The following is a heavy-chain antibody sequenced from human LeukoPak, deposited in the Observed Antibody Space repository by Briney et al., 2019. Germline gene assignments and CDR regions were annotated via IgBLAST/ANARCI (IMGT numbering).Heavy chain of an antibody. J-gene: IGHJ4*02. CDR3: ARRYSNYFFDY. V-gene: IGHV4-38-2*01. CDR2: IYHSVST. Sequence: SETLSLTCAVSGYSITSGYYWAWIRQPPGKGLEWIGNIYHSVSTHYNASLKSRVTISVDTSKNQFSLKLSSVTAADTAVYYCARRYSNYFFDYWGQGTLVTVSS. CDR1: GYSITSGYY. D-gene: IGHD4-11*01.